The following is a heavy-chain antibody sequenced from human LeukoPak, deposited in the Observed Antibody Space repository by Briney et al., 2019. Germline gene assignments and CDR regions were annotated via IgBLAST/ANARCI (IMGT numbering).Heavy chain of an antibody. CDR1: GFTFSIYA. D-gene: IGHD6-19*01. CDR3: AKDRQWLAYYFDY. V-gene: IGHV3-23*01. CDR2: ISGSGGST. Sequence: PGGSLRLSCAASGFTFSIYAMSWVRQAPGKGQEWVSAISGSGGSTYYADSVKGRFTITRDNSKNTLYLQMNSLRAEATAVYYCAKDRQWLAYYFDYWGQGTLVTVSS. J-gene: IGHJ4*02.